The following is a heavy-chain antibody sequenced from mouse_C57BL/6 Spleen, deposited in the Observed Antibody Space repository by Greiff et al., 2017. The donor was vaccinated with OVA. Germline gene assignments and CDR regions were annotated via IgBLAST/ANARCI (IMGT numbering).Heavy chain of an antibody. Sequence: VQLKQSGAELVKPGASVKLSCTASGFNIKDYYMHWVKQRTEQGLEWIGRIAPEDGETKYAPKFQGKATITADTSSNTAYLQLSSLTSEDTAVYYCAIITTVVEGYYYAMDYWGQGTSVTVSS. V-gene: IGHV14-2*01. D-gene: IGHD1-1*01. CDR2: IAPEDGET. CDR1: GFNIKDYY. CDR3: AIITTVVEGYYYAMDY. J-gene: IGHJ4*01.